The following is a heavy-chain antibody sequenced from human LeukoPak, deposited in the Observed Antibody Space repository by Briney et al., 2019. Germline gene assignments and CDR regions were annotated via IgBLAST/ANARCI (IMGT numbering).Heavy chain of an antibody. CDR1: GVSFSGYY. Sequence: SETLSLTCAAYGVSFSGYYWSWIRQPPGKGLEWIVEINHSGSTNYNPSLKSRVTISVDTSKNQLSLKLSSVTAADTAVYYCASANWGSVDYWGQGTLVTVSS. J-gene: IGHJ4*02. CDR3: ASANWGSVDY. D-gene: IGHD7-27*01. CDR2: INHSGST. V-gene: IGHV4-34*01.